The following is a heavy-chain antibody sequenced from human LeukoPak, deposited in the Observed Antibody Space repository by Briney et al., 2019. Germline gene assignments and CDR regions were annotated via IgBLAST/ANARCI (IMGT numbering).Heavy chain of an antibody. CDR1: GDSVSSNSAA. V-gene: IGHV6-1*01. D-gene: IGHD3-9*01. J-gene: IGHJ4*02. Sequence: SQTLSLTFAISGDSVSSNSAAWNWIRQSPSRGLEWLGRTYYRSKWYNDYAVSVKSRITINPDTSKNQFSLQLNSVTPEDTAVYYCAKADYDILTGYHAPFDYWGQGTLVTVSS. CDR2: TYYRSKWYN. CDR3: AKADYDILTGYHAPFDY.